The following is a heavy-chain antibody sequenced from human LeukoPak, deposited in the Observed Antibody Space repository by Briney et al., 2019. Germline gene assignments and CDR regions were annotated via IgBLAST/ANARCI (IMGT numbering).Heavy chain of an antibody. J-gene: IGHJ4*02. CDR2: ISDSGGST. D-gene: IGHD3-16*01. CDR3: AKDEPDLGAHRLQAPFDY. Sequence: AGGSLILSCAASGFTFSSYAMSWVRQAPGKGLEWVSAISDSGGSTYYADSVKGRFTISRDNSKNPLYLQMNSLRAEDTAVYYCAKDEPDLGAHRLQAPFDYWGQGTLVTVSS. V-gene: IGHV3-23*01. CDR1: GFTFSSYA.